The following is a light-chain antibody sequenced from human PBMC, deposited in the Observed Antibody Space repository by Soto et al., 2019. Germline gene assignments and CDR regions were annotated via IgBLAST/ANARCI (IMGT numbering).Light chain of an antibody. CDR3: QQSYRTPT. J-gene: IGKJ5*01. Sequence: DIQMTQSLSSRSASVGDRVTITCRASQSISSYLNWYQQKPGKAPKLLIYAASSLQSGVPSRFSGSGSGTDFTLTISSLQPEDFATYYCQQSYRTPTFGQGTRLEIK. CDR2: AAS. CDR1: QSISSY. V-gene: IGKV1-39*01.